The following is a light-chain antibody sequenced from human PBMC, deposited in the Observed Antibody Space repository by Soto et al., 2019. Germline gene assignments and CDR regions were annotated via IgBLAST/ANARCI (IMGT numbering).Light chain of an antibody. V-gene: IGKV1D-16*01. CDR2: AAS. Sequence: EIQMTQSPSALSPPVRAGLTVTCRASQGISSWLAWYQQKPGKAPKLLIYAASSLQSGVPSRFSGSGSGTEFTLTISSLQPDDFATYYCQQYDNYPLTFGGGTKVDIK. J-gene: IGKJ4*01. CDR1: QGISSW. CDR3: QQYDNYPLT.